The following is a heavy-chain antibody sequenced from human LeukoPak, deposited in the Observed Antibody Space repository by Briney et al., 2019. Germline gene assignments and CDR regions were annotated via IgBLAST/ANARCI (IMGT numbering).Heavy chain of an antibody. J-gene: IGHJ4*02. V-gene: IGHV4-39*07. CDR1: GGSISSSSHY. CDR3: ARSYNRVELLYY. Sequence: SETLSLTCTVSGGSISSSSHYWGWIRQPPGKGLDWIGSIYYSGSTYYNPSLMSRVTISVDTSKNQFSLNLSSVTAADTAVYYRARSYNRVELLYYWGQGTLVTVSS. CDR2: IYYSGST. D-gene: IGHD3-10*01.